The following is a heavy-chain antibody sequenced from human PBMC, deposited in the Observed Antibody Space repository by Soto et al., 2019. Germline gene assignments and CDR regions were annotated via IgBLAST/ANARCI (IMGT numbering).Heavy chain of an antibody. V-gene: IGHV1-2*02. CDR1: GYTFTGYY. D-gene: IGHD4-4*01. CDR2: INPNSGGT. CDR3: ARGTLTTVTSSDY. J-gene: IGHJ4*02. Sequence: QVQLVQSGAEVKKPGASVKVSCKASGYTFTGYYMHWVRQAPGQGLEWMGWINPNSGGTHYAQKFQGRVTMTRDTSISTAYMELSRLRSDDTAVYYCARGTLTTVTSSDYWGQGTLVTVSS.